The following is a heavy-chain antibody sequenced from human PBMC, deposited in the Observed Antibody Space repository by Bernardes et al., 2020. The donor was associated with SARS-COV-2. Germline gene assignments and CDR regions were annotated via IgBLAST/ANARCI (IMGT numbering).Heavy chain of an antibody. CDR3: ARDLGTTVTSGLGWFDP. CDR2: MRDGGKT. J-gene: IGHJ5*02. CDR1: SGSISSHY. Sequence: SEPLSLTCTVSSGSISSHYWSWIRQPPGKGLEWIGSMRDGGKTYGNPSLKSRVTISVDRSTQQFSLKLTSVSSADTAVYYCARDLGTTVTSGLGWFDPWGQGIPVTVSS. V-gene: IGHV4-59*11. D-gene: IGHD4-17*01.